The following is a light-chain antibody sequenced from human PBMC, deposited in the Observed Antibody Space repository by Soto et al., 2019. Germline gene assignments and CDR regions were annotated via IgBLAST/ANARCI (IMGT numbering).Light chain of an antibody. V-gene: IGKV3-15*01. Sequence: EIVMTQSPATLSVSPGERATLSCRASQSVSGNLAWYQQKPGQAPRLLISGASTRAAGIPARFSGSGSGTEFTLTISSLQSEDSAVYYCQQYDNWPKTFGQGTKVEIK. CDR2: GAS. J-gene: IGKJ1*01. CDR3: QQYDNWPKT. CDR1: QSVSGN.